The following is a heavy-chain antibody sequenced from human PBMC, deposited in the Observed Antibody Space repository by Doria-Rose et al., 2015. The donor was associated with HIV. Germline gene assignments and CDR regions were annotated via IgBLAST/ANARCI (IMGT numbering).Heavy chain of an antibody. Sequence: SGPALVKPTETLTLTCTVSGVSLSSPGMGVSWIRQPPGKALEWLGNNFSDDERSYKTSLKSRLTISRGTSKSQVVLTMTDMDPVDTATYYCARIKSSRWYHKYYFDFWGQGTLVIVSA. CDR2: NFSDDER. J-gene: IGHJ4*02. D-gene: IGHD6-13*01. CDR3: ARIKSSRWYHKYYFDF. CDR1: GVSLSSPGMG. V-gene: IGHV2-26*01.